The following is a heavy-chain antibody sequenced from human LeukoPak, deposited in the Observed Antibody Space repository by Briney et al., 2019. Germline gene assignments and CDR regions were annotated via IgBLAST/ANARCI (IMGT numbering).Heavy chain of an antibody. Sequence: GGSLRLSCAASGFTFRSYSMNWVRQAPGKGLGWVSSISSSSSYIYYANSVKGRFTISRDSAKNSLYLQMNSLRAEDTAVYYCAREEHSSGWYVFPMDYWGQGTLVTVSS. CDR3: AREEHSSGWYVFPMDY. CDR1: GFTFRSYS. D-gene: IGHD6-19*01. J-gene: IGHJ4*02. V-gene: IGHV3-21*01. CDR2: ISSSSSYI.